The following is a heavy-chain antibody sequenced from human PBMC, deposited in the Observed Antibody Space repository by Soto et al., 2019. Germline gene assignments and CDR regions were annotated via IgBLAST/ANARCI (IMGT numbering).Heavy chain of an antibody. J-gene: IGHJ4*02. D-gene: IGHD6-19*01. CDR1: GGSISSSTYY. Sequence: SETLSLTCTVSGGSISSSTYYWGWMRQPPGKGLEWIASFFIGGNTYYNPSLKSRVTISVDTSKNQFSLKLSSVTAAYMAVYYCARGFAIGWYTYFFDLWGQGPLVTVSS. CDR3: ARGFAIGWYTYFFDL. CDR2: FFIGGNT. V-gene: IGHV4-39*01.